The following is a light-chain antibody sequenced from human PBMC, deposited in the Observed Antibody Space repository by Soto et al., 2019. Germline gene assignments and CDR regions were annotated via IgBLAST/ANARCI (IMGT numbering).Light chain of an antibody. J-gene: IGKJ5*01. V-gene: IGKV1-12*01. Sequence: DIQMTQSPSSLSASVEDRVTITCRSSQDISTWSAWYQQKPGKAPKLLIYAASSLFSGVPSRFSGSGSGTDFTLTISSLQPEDFATYYCQQADSLPLVTFGQGTRLEIK. CDR1: QDISTW. CDR3: QQADSLPLVT. CDR2: AAS.